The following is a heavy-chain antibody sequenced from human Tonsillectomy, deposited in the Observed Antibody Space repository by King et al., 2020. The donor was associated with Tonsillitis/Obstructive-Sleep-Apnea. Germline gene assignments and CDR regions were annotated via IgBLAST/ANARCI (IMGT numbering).Heavy chain of an antibody. J-gene: IGHJ5*02. Sequence: VQLQQWGARLLKPSETLSLTCAVYGGSFSDYYWSWIRQPPGKGLEWIGEINHSGSTNYNPSLNSRVTISVDTSKNQFSLKLSSVTAADTAVYYCARAAVEYTTSSFWFDPWGQGTLVTVSS. CDR2: INHSGST. D-gene: IGHD6-6*01. CDR1: GGSFSDYY. CDR3: ARAAVEYTTSSFWFDP. V-gene: IGHV4-34*01.